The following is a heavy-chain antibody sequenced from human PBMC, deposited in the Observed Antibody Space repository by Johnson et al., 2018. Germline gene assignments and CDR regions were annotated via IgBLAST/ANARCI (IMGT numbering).Heavy chain of an antibody. Sequence: QVQLVQSGGGVVQPGRSLRLSCEASGFTFSSYGMHWVRQAPGKGLEWVALISYYGTSKYYADSVKGRFTISRDNSKNTLYLQLNSLRTEDTAVYYCAKDLTGSYYPHYFDYWGQGTLVTVSS. CDR1: GFTFSSYG. CDR3: AKDLTGSYYPHYFDY. V-gene: IGHV3-30*18. J-gene: IGHJ4*02. CDR2: ISYYGTSK. D-gene: IGHD1-26*01.